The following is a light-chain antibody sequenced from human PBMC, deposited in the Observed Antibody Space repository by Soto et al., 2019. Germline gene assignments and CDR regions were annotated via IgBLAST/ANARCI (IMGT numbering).Light chain of an antibody. J-gene: IGLJ1*01. Sequence: QSVLTQSPSVSGAPGQRVSISCTGTSSNIGAGFDVHWYQQLPATAPKLLIYGNNNRPSGVPDRFSGSKSGTSASLAITGLQAEAASAYYCQSYVTYLRGGSVFCTGTQLTVL. V-gene: IGLV1-40*01. CDR2: GNN. CDR3: QSYVTYLRGGSV. CDR1: SSNIGAGFD.